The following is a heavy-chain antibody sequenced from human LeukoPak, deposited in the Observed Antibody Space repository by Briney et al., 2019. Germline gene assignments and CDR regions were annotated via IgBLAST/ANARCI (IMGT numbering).Heavy chain of an antibody. J-gene: IGHJ4*02. D-gene: IGHD6-19*01. Sequence: GGSLRLSCATSGFAFSSYWMSWVRQAPGKGLERVANIKQDGSERQYVDSVKGRFTISRDNAKNSLYLQMNSLSVEDTALYYCASEEYGGHSGGFYEEHWGQGTLVTVSS. V-gene: IGHV3-7*01. CDR3: ASEEYGGHSGGFYEEH. CDR2: IKQDGSER. CDR1: GFAFSSYW.